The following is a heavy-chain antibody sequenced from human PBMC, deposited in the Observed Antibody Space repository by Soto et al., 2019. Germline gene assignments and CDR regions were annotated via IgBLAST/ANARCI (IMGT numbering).Heavy chain of an antibody. J-gene: IGHJ6*02. CDR2: INHSGST. V-gene: IGHV4-34*01. CDR1: GGSLSGYY. Sequence: QVQLQQWGAGLLKPSETLSLTCAVYGGSLSGYYGNWIRQSPGKGLEWIGAINHSGSTNYNPSLKSRVTISIDTFKNQFSLKLSSVTAADTAVYYCARTRNLDVWGQGTTVIVSS. D-gene: IGHD1-1*01. CDR3: ARTRNLDV.